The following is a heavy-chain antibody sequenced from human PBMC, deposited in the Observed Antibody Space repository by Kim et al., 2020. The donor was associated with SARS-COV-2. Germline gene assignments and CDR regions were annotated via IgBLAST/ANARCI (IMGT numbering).Heavy chain of an antibody. V-gene: IGHV4-4*07. D-gene: IGHD2-8*01. J-gene: IGHJ5*02. CDR1: GGSISSYY. CDR3: AREVCTNGVCYSSVGRPFDP. CDR2: IYTSGST. Sequence: SETLSLTCTVSGGSISSYYWSWIRQPAGKGLEWIGRIYTSGSTNYNPSLKSRVPMSVDTSKNQFSLKLSSGTAADAAVYYCAREVCTNGVCYSSVGRPFDPWGQGTLVTVSS.